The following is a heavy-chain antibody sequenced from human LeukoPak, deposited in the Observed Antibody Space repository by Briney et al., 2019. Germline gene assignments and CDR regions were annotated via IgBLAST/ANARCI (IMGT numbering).Heavy chain of an antibody. CDR2: IYYSGST. CDR3: AREKTIFGVVIFLGAFDI. D-gene: IGHD3-3*01. Sequence: SETLSLTCTVSGGSISSSSYYSGWIRQPPGKGLEWIGSIYYSGSTYYNPSLKSRVTISVDTSKNQFSLKLSSVTAADTAVYYCAREKTIFGVVIFLGAFDIWGQGTMVTVSS. J-gene: IGHJ3*02. CDR1: GGSISSSSYY. V-gene: IGHV4-39*01.